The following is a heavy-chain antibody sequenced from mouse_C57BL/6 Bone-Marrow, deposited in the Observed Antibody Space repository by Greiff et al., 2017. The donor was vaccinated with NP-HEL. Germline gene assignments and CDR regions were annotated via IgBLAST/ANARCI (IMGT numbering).Heavy chain of an antibody. J-gene: IGHJ3*01. CDR2: IRLKSDNYAT. CDR3: TDGNRFAY. D-gene: IGHD2-1*01. V-gene: IGHV6-3*01. CDR1: GFTFSNYW. Sequence: EVKLEESGGGLVQPGGSMKLSCVASGFTFSNYWMNWVHQSPEKGLEWVAQIRLKSDNYATHYAESVKGRFTISRDDSKSSVYLQMNNLRAEDTGIYYCTDGNRFAYWGQGTLVTVSA.